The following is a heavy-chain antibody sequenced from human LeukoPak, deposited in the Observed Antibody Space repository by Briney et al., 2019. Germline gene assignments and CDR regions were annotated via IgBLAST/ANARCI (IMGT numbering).Heavy chain of an antibody. Sequence: PGGSLRLSCAASGFAFSTYWMHWVRQAPGKGLVWVSLIDTDGSSTPYADSVKGRFTISRDNAKNTLYLQMNSLRAEDTAVYYCARVGGSSDCDDWGQGTLVAVSS. CDR1: GFAFSTYW. CDR2: IDTDGSST. J-gene: IGHJ4*02. V-gene: IGHV3-74*01. D-gene: IGHD3-10*01. CDR3: ARVGGSSDCDD.